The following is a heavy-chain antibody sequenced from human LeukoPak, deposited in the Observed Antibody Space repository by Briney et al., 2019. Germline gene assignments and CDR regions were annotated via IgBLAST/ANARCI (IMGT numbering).Heavy chain of an antibody. J-gene: IGHJ6*02. Sequence: GGSLRLSCAASGFTFSTDVMSWVRQAPGKGLECVSAISGSGGNTYYADSVKGRFTISRVNSKNMLYLQMNSLRAEDTAVYYCAKVSGRIQIWPQPFGDGMDVWGQGTTVTVSS. CDR1: GFTFSTDV. CDR2: ISGSGGNT. D-gene: IGHD3-10*01. V-gene: IGHV3-23*01. CDR3: AKVSGRIQIWPQPFGDGMDV.